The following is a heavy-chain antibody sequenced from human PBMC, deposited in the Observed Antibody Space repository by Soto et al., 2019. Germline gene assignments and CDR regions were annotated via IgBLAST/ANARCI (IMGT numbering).Heavy chain of an antibody. D-gene: IGHD5-12*01. Sequence: QVPLVESGGDLVKPGGSLRLSCEASGFTFSDFQMSWVRQAPGKGLEWISYISGGGTTTYNADSVKGRFAISRANAKNSLFLQMDSLRAEDTAVYYCARDLRGYDSKSYYYYYYRDVWGNGTTVTVSS. CDR2: ISGGGTTT. J-gene: IGHJ6*03. CDR1: GFTFSDFQ. V-gene: IGHV3-11*01. CDR3: ARDLRGYDSKSYYYYYYRDV.